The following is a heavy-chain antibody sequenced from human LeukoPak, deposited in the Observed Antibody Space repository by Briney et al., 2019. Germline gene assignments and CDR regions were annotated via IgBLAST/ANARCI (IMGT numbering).Heavy chain of an antibody. D-gene: IGHD3-10*01. J-gene: IGHJ5*02. CDR3: ARALLWFGEFGNWFGP. CDR1: GGSISSYY. Sequence: SETLSLTCTVSGGSISSYYWSWIRQPPGKGLEWIGYIYYSGSTNYNPSLKSRVTISVDTSKNQFSLKLSSVTAADTAVYYCARALLWFGEFGNWFGPWGQGTLVTVSS. CDR2: IYYSGST. V-gene: IGHV4-59*01.